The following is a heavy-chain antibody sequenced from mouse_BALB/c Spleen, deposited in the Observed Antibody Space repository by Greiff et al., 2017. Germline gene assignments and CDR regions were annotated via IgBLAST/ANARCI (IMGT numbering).Heavy chain of an antibody. CDR1: GYTFTSYW. D-gene: IGHD3-2*01. J-gene: IGHJ4*01. V-gene: IGHV1S81*02. Sequence: VQLQQPGAELVKPGASVKLSCKASGYTFTSYWMHWVKQRHGQGLEWIGEINPSNGRTNYNEKFKSKATLTVDKSSSTAYMQLSSLTSEDSAVYYCARETARATRAMDYWGQGTSVTVSS. CDR2: INPSNGRT. CDR3: ARETARATRAMDY.